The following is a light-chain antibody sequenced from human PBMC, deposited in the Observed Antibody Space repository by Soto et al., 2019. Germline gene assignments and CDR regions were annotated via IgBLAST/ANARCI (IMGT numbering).Light chain of an antibody. Sequence: QSVLTQPPSASGSPGQSVTISCTGTKSDIGVYDFVSWYQHHPGKAPRLIIYEVVQRPSGVPDRFSGSKSGNTASLTVSGLQAADEADYFCKSYAGSNTYVFGGGTKVIV. CDR2: EVV. CDR3: KSYAGSNTYV. J-gene: IGLJ1*01. CDR1: KSDIGVYDF. V-gene: IGLV2-8*01.